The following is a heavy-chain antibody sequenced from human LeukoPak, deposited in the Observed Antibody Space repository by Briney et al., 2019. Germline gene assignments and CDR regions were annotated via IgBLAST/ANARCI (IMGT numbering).Heavy chain of an antibody. CDR3: SNSYCCGDCYSGGYFDY. CDR2: IRSKAYGGTT. J-gene: IGHJ4*02. Sequence: GGSLRLSCTGSGFTFGDYGMSWVRQAPGKGLEWVGFIRSKAYGGTTEYAASVKGRFTISRDDSKSIAYLQMNSLKTEDTAVYYCSNSYCCGDCYSGGYFDYWGQGTLVTVSS. V-gene: IGHV3-49*04. D-gene: IGHD2-21*02. CDR1: GFTFGDYG.